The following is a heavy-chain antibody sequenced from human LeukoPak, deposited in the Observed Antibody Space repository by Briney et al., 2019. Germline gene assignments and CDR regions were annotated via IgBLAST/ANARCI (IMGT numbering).Heavy chain of an antibody. CDR2: IYYSGST. Sequence: SETLSLTCTVSGGSISSSSYYWGWIRQPPGKGLEWIGSIYYSGSTYYNPSLKSRVTISVDTSKNQFSLKLSSATAADTAVYYCARDRGYYDSSGYKIRDFDYWGQGTLVTVSS. V-gene: IGHV4-39*07. D-gene: IGHD3-22*01. CDR1: GGSISSSSYY. J-gene: IGHJ4*02. CDR3: ARDRGYYDSSGYKIRDFDY.